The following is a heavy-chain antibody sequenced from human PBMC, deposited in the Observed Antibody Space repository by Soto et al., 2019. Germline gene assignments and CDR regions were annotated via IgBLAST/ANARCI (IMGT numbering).Heavy chain of an antibody. V-gene: IGHV4-59*01. CDR3: ARDMRQLGWYDGFDP. Sequence: PSETLSLTCTVSGGSISSYYWSWIRQPPGKGLEWIGYIYYSGSTNYNPSLKSRVTISVDTSKNQFSLKLSSVTAADTAVYYCARDMRQLGWYDGFDPWGQGTLVTVSS. CDR1: GGSISSYY. D-gene: IGHD6-6*01. CDR2: IYYSGST. J-gene: IGHJ5*02.